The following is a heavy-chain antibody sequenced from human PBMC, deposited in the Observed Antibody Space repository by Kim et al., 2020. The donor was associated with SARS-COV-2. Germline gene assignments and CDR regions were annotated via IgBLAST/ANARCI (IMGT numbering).Heavy chain of an antibody. V-gene: IGHV4-39*01. CDR1: GVSISSSSYY. CDR2: INYNGST. Sequence: SETLSLTCTVSGVSISSSSYYWGWIRQPPGKGLEWIGSINYNGSTYYNPSLKSRVTISVDTSKNQFSLKLISVTAADTAVYYFARHIFYGDFTIRWFDP. J-gene: IGHJ5*02. CDR3: ARHIFYGDFTIRWFDP. D-gene: IGHD4-17*01.